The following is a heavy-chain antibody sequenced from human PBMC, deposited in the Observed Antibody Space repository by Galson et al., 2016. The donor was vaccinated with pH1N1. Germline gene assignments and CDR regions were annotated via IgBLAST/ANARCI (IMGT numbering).Heavy chain of an antibody. Sequence: SLRLSCAASGFGLSSYWMSWVRQAPGKGLEWVANIKQDGSERYYVDSVKGRFTISRDNVENSLYLEMNSLRAEDTAVYFCARDWGSWDCWGPGTLVTVPS. J-gene: IGHJ4*02. CDR2: IKQDGSER. V-gene: IGHV3-7*01. CDR3: ARDWGSWDC. CDR1: GFGLSSYW. D-gene: IGHD3-16*01.